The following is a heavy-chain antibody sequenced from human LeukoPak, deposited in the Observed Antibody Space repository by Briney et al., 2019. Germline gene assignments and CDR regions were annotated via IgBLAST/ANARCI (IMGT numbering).Heavy chain of an antibody. CDR3: ARVNHFDY. CDR1: GFTFSSYS. V-gene: IGHV3-48*01. CDR2: ISSSSGTI. D-gene: IGHD1-14*01. J-gene: IGHJ4*02. Sequence: QPGGSLRLSCAASGFTFSSYSMNWVRQAPGKGLEWVSYISSSSGTIYYADSVKGRFTISRDNAKNSLYLQMNSLRAEDTAVYYCARVNHFDYWGQGTLVTVSS.